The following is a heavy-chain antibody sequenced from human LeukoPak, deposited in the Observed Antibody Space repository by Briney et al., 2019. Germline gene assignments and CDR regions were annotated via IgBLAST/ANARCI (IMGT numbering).Heavy chain of an antibody. J-gene: IGHJ4*02. Sequence: GGSLRLSCAASGFTFDDYAMHWVRLAPGKGLEWVSLISGDVGTTYYADSVKGRFTISRDNSENSLYLQMNSLRTEDTALYYCAKGESSGWQREFDYWGQGTLVTVSS. V-gene: IGHV3-43*02. CDR2: ISGDVGTT. CDR3: AKGESSGWQREFDY. D-gene: IGHD6-19*01. CDR1: GFTFDDYA.